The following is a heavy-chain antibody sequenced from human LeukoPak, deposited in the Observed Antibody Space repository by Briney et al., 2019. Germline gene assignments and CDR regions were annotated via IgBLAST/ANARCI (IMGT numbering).Heavy chain of an antibody. Sequence: GGSLRLSCAASGFTFSSYAMSWVRQAPGKGLEWVSAISGSGGSTYYADSMKGRFTISRDNSKNTLYLQMNSLRAEDTAVYYCATGGWLVENGYWGQGTLVTVSS. CDR1: GFTFSSYA. D-gene: IGHD6-19*01. CDR2: ISGSGGST. CDR3: ATGGWLVENGY. J-gene: IGHJ4*02. V-gene: IGHV3-23*01.